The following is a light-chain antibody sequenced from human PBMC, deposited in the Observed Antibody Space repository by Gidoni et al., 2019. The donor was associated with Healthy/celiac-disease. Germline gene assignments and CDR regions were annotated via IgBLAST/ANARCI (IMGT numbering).Light chain of an antibody. CDR3: QQSYSFWT. V-gene: IGKV1-39*01. CDR2: AAS. Sequence: DIQMTQSPSSLSASVGDRVTITCRASQSISSYLNWYQQKPGKAHKLLIYAASSLQSGVPSRFSGSGSGTDFTLTISSLQPEDFATYYCQQSYSFWTFGQGTKVEIK. J-gene: IGKJ1*01. CDR1: QSISSY.